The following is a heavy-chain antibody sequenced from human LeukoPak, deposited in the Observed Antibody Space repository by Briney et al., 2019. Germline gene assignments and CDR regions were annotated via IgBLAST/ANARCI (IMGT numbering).Heavy chain of an antibody. D-gene: IGHD6-6*01. J-gene: IGHJ3*02. V-gene: IGHV3-21*01. CDR2: ISSGSTYM. Sequence: GGSLRLSCAASGFTFSSYSMNGVRQAPGKGLEWVSSISSGSTYMYYADSVKGRFTISRDNAQNSMHLQMNSLRAEDTAVYYCGRVGGRSKAAKGDAFDIWGQGTMVTVSS. CDR1: GFTFSSYS. CDR3: GRVGGRSKAAKGDAFDI.